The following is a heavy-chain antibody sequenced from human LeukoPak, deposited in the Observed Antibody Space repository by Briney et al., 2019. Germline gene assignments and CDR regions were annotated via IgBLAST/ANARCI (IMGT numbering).Heavy chain of an antibody. D-gene: IGHD2-15*01. CDR1: GFTFSSYS. CDR2: ASGNKI. Sequence: GGSLRLSCAASGFTFSSYSMNWVRQAPGKGLEWVSYASGNKIHYADSVKGRSTISRDSARNSLYLQMSSLRDEDTAVYFCARDSGHAFDIGGQGTMVTVSS. CDR3: ARDSGHAFDI. J-gene: IGHJ3*02. V-gene: IGHV3-48*02.